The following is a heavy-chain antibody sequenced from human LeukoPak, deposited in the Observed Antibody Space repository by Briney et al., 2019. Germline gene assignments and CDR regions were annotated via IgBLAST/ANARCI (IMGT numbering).Heavy chain of an antibody. J-gene: IGHJ4*02. CDR2: IYPGDSDT. D-gene: IGHD3-16*01. V-gene: IGHV5-51*01. CDR1: GYSFTNYW. Sequence: GESLKISCKSSGYSFTNYWIGWVRQMPGKGLEWMGIIYPGDSDTRCSPSFQGQVTISADKSISTAYLQWSSPKASDTAMYYCASPPEYGGSNQYFDYWGQGPLVTVS. CDR3: ASPPEYGGSNQYFDY.